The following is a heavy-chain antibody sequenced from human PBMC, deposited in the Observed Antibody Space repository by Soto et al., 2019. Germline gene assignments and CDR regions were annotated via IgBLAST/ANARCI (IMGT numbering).Heavy chain of an antibody. V-gene: IGHV4-31*03. CDR1: GGSISSGGYY. Sequence: QVQLQESGPGLVKPSQTLSLTCTVSGGSISSGGYYWSWIRQHPGKGLEWIGYIYYSGSTYYNPSPKSRVTISVDPSKNQFSLKLSSVTAADTAVYYCARGGRRSPGMDVWGQGTTVTVSS. CDR3: ARGGRRSPGMDV. CDR2: IYYSGST. J-gene: IGHJ6*02.